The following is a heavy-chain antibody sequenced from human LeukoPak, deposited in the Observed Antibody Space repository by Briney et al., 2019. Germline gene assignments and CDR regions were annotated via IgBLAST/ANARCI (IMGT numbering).Heavy chain of an antibody. CDR1: GYTFTSYG. CDR3: ARESYNSGSYYNDY. D-gene: IGHD3-10*01. V-gene: IGHV1-18*01. Sequence: GASVKVSCKASGYTFTSYGISWVRQAPGQGLEWMGWISVYNGNTNYAQKLQGRVTMTTGTSTSTAYMELRSLRSDDTALYYCARESYNSGSYYNDYWGQGTLVTVSS. J-gene: IGHJ4*02. CDR2: ISVYNGNT.